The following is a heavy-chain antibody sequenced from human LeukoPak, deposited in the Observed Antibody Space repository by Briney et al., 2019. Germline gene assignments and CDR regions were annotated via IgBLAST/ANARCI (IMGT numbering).Heavy chain of an antibody. Sequence: GGSLRLSCAASGFTFSSYGMHWVRQAPGKGLEWVAVISYDGSNKYYADSVKGRFTISRDNAKNSLYLQMNSLRAEDTAVYYCARASSWADWGQGTLVTVSS. V-gene: IGHV3-30*03. CDR2: ISYDGSNK. J-gene: IGHJ4*02. CDR1: GFTFSSYG. D-gene: IGHD1-26*01. CDR3: ARASSWAD.